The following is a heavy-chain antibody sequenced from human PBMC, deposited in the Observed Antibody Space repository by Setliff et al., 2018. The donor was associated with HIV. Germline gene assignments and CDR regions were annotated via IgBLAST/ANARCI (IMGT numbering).Heavy chain of an antibody. Sequence: PSETLSLTCTVSGGSISSGTYYWSWIRQPAGKGLEWIGRVSASGSTNYNPSLKSRVTISVDTSKNQFSLKLSSVTAADTAVYYCARDRGSSYYYYYYMDVWGKGTTVTVSS. V-gene: IGHV4-61*02. CDR2: VSASGST. D-gene: IGHD6-6*01. CDR1: GGSISSGTYY. CDR3: ARDRGSSYYYYYYMDV. J-gene: IGHJ6*03.